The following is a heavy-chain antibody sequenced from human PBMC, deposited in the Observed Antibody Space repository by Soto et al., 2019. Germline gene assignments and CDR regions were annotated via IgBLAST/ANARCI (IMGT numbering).Heavy chain of an antibody. CDR3: AQRVLRTVFGLVTTTAIYFDF. J-gene: IGHJ4*02. CDR1: GFSLTTSGVG. V-gene: IGHV2-5*02. Sequence: QITLNESGPTQVKPRQTLTLTCTFSGFSLTTSGVGVGWIRQSPGKAPEWLALIYWDDDKRYSPSLKSRLTIPKDTSKDPVGLKMADLDPADTANFFLAQRVLRTVFGLVTTTAIYFDFWGQGTPVAVSS. CDR2: IYWDDDK. D-gene: IGHD3-3*01.